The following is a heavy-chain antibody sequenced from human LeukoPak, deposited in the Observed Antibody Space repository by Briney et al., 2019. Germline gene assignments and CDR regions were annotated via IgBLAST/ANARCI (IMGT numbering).Heavy chain of an antibody. V-gene: IGHV1-2*02. Sequence: GASVKVSCKASGYTFTGYYMHWVRQAPGQGLEWMGWINPNSGGTNYAQKFQGRVTMTRDTFISTAYMELSRLRSDDTAVYYCARGYCSSTSCVKANAFDIWGQGTMVTVSS. D-gene: IGHD2-2*01. J-gene: IGHJ3*02. CDR1: GYTFTGYY. CDR2: INPNSGGT. CDR3: ARGYCSSTSCVKANAFDI.